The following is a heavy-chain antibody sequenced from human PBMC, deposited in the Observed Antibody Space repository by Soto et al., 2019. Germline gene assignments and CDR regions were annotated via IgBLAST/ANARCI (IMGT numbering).Heavy chain of an antibody. V-gene: IGHV4-30-4*01. CDR1: GGSISSGDYY. D-gene: IGHD5-18*01. CDR2: IYYSGST. J-gene: IGHJ4*02. Sequence: SETLSLTCTVSGGSISSGDYYWSWIRQPPGKGLEWIGYIYYSGSTYYNPSLKSRVTISVDTSKNQFSLKLSSVTAADTAVYYCARYLGGDTAMGVPDYWCQGTLVTVFS. CDR3: ARYLGGDTAMGVPDY.